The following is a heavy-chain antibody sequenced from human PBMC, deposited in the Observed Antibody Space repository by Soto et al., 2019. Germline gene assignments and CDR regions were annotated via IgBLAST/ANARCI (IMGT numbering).Heavy chain of an antibody. D-gene: IGHD3-22*01. V-gene: IGHV3-23*01. J-gene: IGHJ4*02. Sequence: EVQLLESGGGLVQPGGSLRLSCAASGFTFSSYAMSWVRQAPGKGLERVSAISGSGGSTYYADSVKGRFTISRDNSKNTLYLQMNSLRAEDTAVYYCAKVNSYYYDSSGYYDYWGQGTLVTVSS. CDR2: ISGSGGST. CDR1: GFTFSSYA. CDR3: AKVNSYYYDSSGYYDY.